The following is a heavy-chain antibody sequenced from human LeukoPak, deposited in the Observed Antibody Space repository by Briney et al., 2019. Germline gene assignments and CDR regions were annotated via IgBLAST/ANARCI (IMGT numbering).Heavy chain of an antibody. J-gene: IGHJ3*02. V-gene: IGHV4-59*01. CDR3: ARSGGELYDAFDI. CDR2: IYYSGST. Sequence: SETLSLTCSVSGGSISSYYWSWIRQPPRKGLEWIGCIYYSGSTKYNSSLKSRTTISVDTSKKQFSLKLSSATAADTAVYYCARSGGELYDAFDIWDQGTMVTVSS. CDR1: GGSISSYY. D-gene: IGHD1-26*01.